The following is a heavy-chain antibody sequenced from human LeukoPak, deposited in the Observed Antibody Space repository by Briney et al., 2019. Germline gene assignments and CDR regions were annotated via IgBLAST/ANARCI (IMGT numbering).Heavy chain of an antibody. J-gene: IGHJ4*02. CDR1: GCTFNNCA. Sequence: PGGSLRLSCPASGCTFNNCARTWVRQAPGKGLEGVGTITDSGYNTYYTDSVNGRFTISRDNSKNTLYMQMNSLRAEDTAVYYCAKAPILTGYLAYFEDGGQGTLLS. V-gene: IGHV3-23*01. CDR3: AKAPILTGYLAYFED. D-gene: IGHD3-9*01. CDR2: ITDSGYNT.